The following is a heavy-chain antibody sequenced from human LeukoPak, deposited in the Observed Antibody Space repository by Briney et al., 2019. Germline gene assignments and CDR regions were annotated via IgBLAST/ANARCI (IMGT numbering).Heavy chain of an antibody. Sequence: GASVKVSCKASGGTFSSYAICWVRQAPGQGLEWMGGIVPIFGTANYAQKFQGRVTITTDESTSTAYMELSSLRSEDTAVYYCARSITIFGYAHYYYYMDVWGKGTTVTVSS. V-gene: IGHV1-69*05. J-gene: IGHJ6*03. CDR2: IVPIFGTA. D-gene: IGHD3-3*01. CDR1: GGTFSSYA. CDR3: ARSITIFGYAHYYYYMDV.